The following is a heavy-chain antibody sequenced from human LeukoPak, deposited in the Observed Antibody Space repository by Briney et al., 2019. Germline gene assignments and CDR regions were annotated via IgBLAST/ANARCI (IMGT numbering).Heavy chain of an antibody. J-gene: IGHJ6*03. D-gene: IGHD3-3*01. CDR2: IYHSGST. CDR1: GGSISSSNW. CDR3: ATEAPENYDFWSGYYYYYYYYMDV. Sequence: SETLSLTCAVSGGSISSSNWWSWVRQPPGKGLEWIGEIYHSGSTNYNPSLKSRVTISVDKSKNQFSLKLSSVTAADTAVYYCATEAPENYDFWSGYYYYYYYYMDVWGKGTTVTVSS. V-gene: IGHV4-4*02.